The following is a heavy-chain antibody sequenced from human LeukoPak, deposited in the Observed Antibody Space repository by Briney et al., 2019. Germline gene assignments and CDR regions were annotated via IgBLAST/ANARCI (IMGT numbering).Heavy chain of an antibody. CDR2: IYYSGST. J-gene: IGHJ4*02. CDR1: GGSISSYY. D-gene: IGHD3-22*01. Sequence: SETLSLTCTVSGGSISSYYWSWIRQPPGKGLEWIGYIYYSGSTNYNPSLKSRVTISVDTSKNQFSLKPSSVTAADTAVYYCARASVVITDTYYFDYWGQGTLVTVSS. V-gene: IGHV4-59*01. CDR3: ARASVVITDTYYFDY.